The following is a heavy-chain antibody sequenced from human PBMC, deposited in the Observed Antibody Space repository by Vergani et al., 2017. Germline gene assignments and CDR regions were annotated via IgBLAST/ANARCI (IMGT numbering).Heavy chain of an antibody. V-gene: IGHV4-38-2*01. D-gene: IGHD3-10*01. CDR1: DSSIMTNPY. Sequence: QVQLQESGPGLVKPSETLTLTCDVSDSSIMTNPYWGWFRQSPGKGLEWIGCIHHSGDTHYNSSLKSRVSISIVSSSKFSLSLTSVTAADTAIYYCARHRGTGGFFPSSYFYVMDDWGHGTTVTVSS. CDR3: ARHRGTGGFFPSSYFYVMDD. CDR2: IHHSGDT. J-gene: IGHJ6*02.